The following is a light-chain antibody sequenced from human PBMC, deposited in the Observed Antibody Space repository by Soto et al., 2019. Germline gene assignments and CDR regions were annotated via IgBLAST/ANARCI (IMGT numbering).Light chain of an antibody. CDR3: QQYKSDSVT. J-gene: IGKJ1*01. V-gene: IGKV1-5*01. CDR1: QSIGTS. Sequence: IHITRSPASLSGSVGGGVTITCRASQSIGTSXNWHQQKQGKAPKFLIDGVSSLKRGGPSRLSGSGSGTEFTLVISSMQPYDFDNYYFQQYKSDSVTFGQGTKVDIK. CDR2: GVS.